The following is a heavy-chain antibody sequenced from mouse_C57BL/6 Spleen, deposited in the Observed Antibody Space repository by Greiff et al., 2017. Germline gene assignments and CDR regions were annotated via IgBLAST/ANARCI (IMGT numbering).Heavy chain of an antibody. Sequence: EVKLQESGPELVKPGASVKISCKASGYSSTDYNMNWVKQSNGKSLEWIGVTNTNYGTTRYNQKFKGKATLTVDQSSSTAYMQLNSLTSEDSAVYYCARRSGSSYDYFDYWGQGTTLTVSS. V-gene: IGHV1-39*01. J-gene: IGHJ2*01. CDR2: TNTNYGTT. D-gene: IGHD1-1*01. CDR3: ARRSGSSYDYFDY. CDR1: GYSSTDYN.